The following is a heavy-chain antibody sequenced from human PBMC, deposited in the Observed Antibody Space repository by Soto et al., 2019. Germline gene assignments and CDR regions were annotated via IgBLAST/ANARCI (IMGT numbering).Heavy chain of an antibody. CDR2: INAGNGNT. Sequence: QVQLVQSGAEVKKPGASVKVSCKASGYTFTSYAMHWVRQAPGQRLEWMGWINAGNGNTKYSQKFQGRVTITRDTSASTAYMKPSSLTSQHTAVYYCATAQGGYSGIYRFDYWGQGPLVTVSS. D-gene: IGHD1-26*01. V-gene: IGHV1-3*01. CDR3: ATAQGGYSGIYRFDY. CDR1: GYTFTSYA. J-gene: IGHJ4*02.